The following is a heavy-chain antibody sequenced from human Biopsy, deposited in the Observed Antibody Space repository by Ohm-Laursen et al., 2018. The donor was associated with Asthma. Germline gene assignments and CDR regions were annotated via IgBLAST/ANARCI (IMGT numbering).Heavy chain of an antibody. D-gene: IGHD3-22*01. Sequence: TLSLTCAVSGGSVSTGSYYWSWIRQLPGKGLEWIGYIYYSGSTYYNPSLKSRVTISVDTSQNQFSLNLNSVTAADTAVYYCARAQDYYDSRGYYRSFDYWGQGTLVTVSS. J-gene: IGHJ4*02. CDR2: IYYSGST. CDR3: ARAQDYYDSRGYYRSFDY. CDR1: GGSVSTGSYY. V-gene: IGHV4-31*11.